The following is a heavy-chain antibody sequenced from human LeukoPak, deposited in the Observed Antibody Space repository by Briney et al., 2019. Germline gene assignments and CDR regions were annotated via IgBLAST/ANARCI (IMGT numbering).Heavy chain of an antibody. J-gene: IGHJ4*02. V-gene: IGHV3-23*01. CDR3: AKDLGTVTTPLDY. CDR2: ISGSGGST. CDR1: GFTFSSYA. Sequence: GGSLRLSCAASGFTFSSYAMSWVRQAPGKGLEWVSVISGSGGSTYYADSVKGRFTISRDNSKSLLYLQMNSLRAEDTAMYYCAKDLGTVTTPLDYWGQGTLVTVSS. D-gene: IGHD4-17*01.